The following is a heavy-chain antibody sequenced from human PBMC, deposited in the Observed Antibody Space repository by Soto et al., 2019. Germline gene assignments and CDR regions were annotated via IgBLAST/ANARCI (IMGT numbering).Heavy chain of an antibody. V-gene: IGHV3-30*18. D-gene: IGHD3-22*01. Sequence: GGSLGLSCAASGFTLSSYGMHWVRQAPGKGLEWVAVISYDGSNKYYADSVKGRFTISRDNSKNTLYLQMNSLRAEDTAVYFCAKYVRDYDDGTFDIWGQGTMVTVSS. CDR3: AKYVRDYDDGTFDI. CDR1: GFTLSSYG. CDR2: ISYDGSNK. J-gene: IGHJ3*02.